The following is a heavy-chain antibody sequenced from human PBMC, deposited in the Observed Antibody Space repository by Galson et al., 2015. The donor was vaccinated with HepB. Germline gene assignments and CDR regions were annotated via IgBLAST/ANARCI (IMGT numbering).Heavy chain of an antibody. CDR3: VGTGTTDYYYMDV. V-gene: IGHV6-1*01. CDR2: TYYRSKWYN. Sequence: CAISGDSVSSNSAAWNWIRQSPSRGLEWLGRTYYRSKWYNDYAVSVKSRITINPDTSKNQFSLQLNSVTPEDTAVYHCVGTGTTDYYYMDVWGKGTTVTVSS. CDR1: GDSVSSNSAA. J-gene: IGHJ6*03. D-gene: IGHD1-7*01.